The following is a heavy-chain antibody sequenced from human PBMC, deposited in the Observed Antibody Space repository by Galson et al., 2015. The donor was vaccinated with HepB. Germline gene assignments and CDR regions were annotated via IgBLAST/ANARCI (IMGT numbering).Heavy chain of an antibody. CDR3: ARITVQLENAMDV. V-gene: IGHV3-21*06. D-gene: IGHD1-1*01. CDR2: IGSSGHYI. CDR1: GFNFGAYS. J-gene: IGHJ6*02. Sequence: SLRLSCAASGFNFGAYSMNWVRQAPGKGLEWVSSIGSSGHYIYYADSMKGRLIVSRDNTKNSLYLQMNNLRVEDTAVYYCARITVQLENAMDVWGQGTTVTVSS.